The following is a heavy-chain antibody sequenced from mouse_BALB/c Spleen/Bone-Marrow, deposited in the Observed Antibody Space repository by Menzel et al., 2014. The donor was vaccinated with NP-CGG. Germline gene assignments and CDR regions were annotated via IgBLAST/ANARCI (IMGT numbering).Heavy chain of an antibody. D-gene: IGHD1-1*01. V-gene: IGHV1-67*01. J-gene: IGHJ2*01. CDR1: GYTFXDYA. CDR3: ARRGYGSSPFDY. Sequence: QVHVKQSGPELERPGVSVKISCKGSGYTFXDYAMHWVKQSHAKSLEWIGVISTYSGNTNYNQKFKGKATMTVDKSSSTAYMELARLTSEDSAIYYCARRGYGSSPFDYWGQGTTLTVSS. CDR2: ISTYSGNT.